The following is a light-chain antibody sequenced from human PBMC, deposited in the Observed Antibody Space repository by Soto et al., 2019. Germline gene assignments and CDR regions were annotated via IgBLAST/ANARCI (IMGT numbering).Light chain of an antibody. CDR1: SSDVRGYNY. J-gene: IGLJ1*01. CDR2: EVS. V-gene: IGLV2-14*01. CDR3: SSYTSSSTPYV. Sequence: QSALTQPASVSGSPGQSITISCTGTSSDVRGYNYVSWYQQHPGKAPKLMIYEVSNRPSGVSNRFSGSKSGNTASLTISGLQAEDEADYYCSSYTSSSTPYVFGTGTKLTVL.